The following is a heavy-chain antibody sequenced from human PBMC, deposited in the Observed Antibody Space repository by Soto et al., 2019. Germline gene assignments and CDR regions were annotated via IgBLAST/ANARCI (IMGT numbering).Heavy chain of an antibody. Sequence: GGSMRLSRAASGLTFSSYAISWVRQAPWEELEWVSTISGSGGSTYYADAVKGRFTISRDNSKNTLYLQMDSLRAEDTAVYCCAKDRPIVLMVYAIPVKQNNYYYGMDVWGQGTTVTVSS. CDR1: GLTFSSYA. CDR3: AKDRPIVLMVYAIPVKQNNYYYGMDV. CDR2: ISGSGGST. V-gene: IGHV3-23*01. D-gene: IGHD2-8*01. J-gene: IGHJ6*02.